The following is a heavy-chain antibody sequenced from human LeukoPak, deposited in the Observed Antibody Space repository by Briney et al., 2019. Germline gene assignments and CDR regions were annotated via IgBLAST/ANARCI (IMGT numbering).Heavy chain of an antibody. Sequence: SESLSLTCTVPGDSINNDNYFCGWIRQPPGNGLEWLGFVVSNVRNHYNPSFMGRVTTYPHNSQNQCSLNLISGTAADTAVYYCARLDASLAHISGSFPDTWGQGLLVTVSS. CDR3: ARLDASLAHISGSFPDT. V-gene: IGHV4-39*01. CDR1: GDSINNDNYF. D-gene: IGHD3-10*01. CDR2: VVSNVRN. J-gene: IGHJ5*02.